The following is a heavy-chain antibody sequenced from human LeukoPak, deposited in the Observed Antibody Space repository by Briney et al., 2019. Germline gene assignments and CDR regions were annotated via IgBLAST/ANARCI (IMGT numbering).Heavy chain of an antibody. CDR1: GFTFSSYW. J-gene: IGHJ6*03. Sequence: GGSLRLSCGASGFTFSSYWMHWVRHAPGKGLVWVSRINNDGSSTSYADSVQGRFTISRDNAKNTLYLQMNSLRAEDTALYYCARVARGDYYYYYMDVWGKGTTVTVSS. D-gene: IGHD3-10*01. V-gene: IGHV3-74*01. CDR2: INNDGSST. CDR3: ARVARGDYYYYYMDV.